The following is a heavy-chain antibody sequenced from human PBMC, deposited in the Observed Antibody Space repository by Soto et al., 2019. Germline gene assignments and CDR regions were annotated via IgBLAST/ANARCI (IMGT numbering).Heavy chain of an antibody. V-gene: IGHV3-33*01. CDR3: ARAGQYSGYDYYYYYGMDV. CDR2: IWFDGSNK. Sequence: SGGGGVQPGRSLRLSCAASGFTFSSYGMHGVRQAPGKGLEWVAIIWFDGSNKYYADSVKGRFTISRDNSKNTLYLQMNSLRAEDTAVYYCARAGQYSGYDYYYYYGMDVWGQGTTVTVSS. J-gene: IGHJ6*02. CDR1: GFTFSSYG. D-gene: IGHD5-12*01.